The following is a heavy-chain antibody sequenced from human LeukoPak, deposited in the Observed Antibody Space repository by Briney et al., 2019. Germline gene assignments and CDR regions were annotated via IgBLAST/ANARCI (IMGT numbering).Heavy chain of an antibody. Sequence: ASVKFSCKASGYTFTSYYMHWVRQAPGQGLEWMGIINPSGGSTSYAQKFQGRVTMTRDTSTSTVYMELSSLRSEDTAVYYCARVGSAARPFDYWGQGTLVTVSS. J-gene: IGHJ4*02. CDR3: ARVGSAARPFDY. V-gene: IGHV1-46*01. D-gene: IGHD6-6*01. CDR2: INPSGGST. CDR1: GYTFTSYY.